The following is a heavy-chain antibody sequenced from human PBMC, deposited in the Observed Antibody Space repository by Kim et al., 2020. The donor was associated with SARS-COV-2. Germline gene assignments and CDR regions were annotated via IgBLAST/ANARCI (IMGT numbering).Heavy chain of an antibody. J-gene: IGHJ2*01. Sequence: GGSLRLSCSASGFTFSSYAMHWVRQAPGKGLEYVSAISSNGGSTYYADSVKGRFTISRDNSKNTLYLQMSSLRVEDTAVYYCVKGGSYPTGYFDLWGRGTLVTVSS. CDR1: GFTFSSYA. CDR3: VKGGSYPTGYFDL. CDR2: ISSNGGST. V-gene: IGHV3-64D*06. D-gene: IGHD1-26*01.